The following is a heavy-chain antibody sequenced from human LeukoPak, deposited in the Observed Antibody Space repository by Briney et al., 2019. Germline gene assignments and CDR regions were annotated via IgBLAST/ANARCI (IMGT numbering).Heavy chain of an antibody. Sequence: PGGSLRLSCAASGFTFSSYAMSWVRQAPGKALEWVSAISGSGGSTYYADSVKGRFTISRDNSKNTLYLQMNSLRAEDTAVYYCAKDHFEQWAIAVAGLDYWGQGTLVTVSS. D-gene: IGHD6-19*01. V-gene: IGHV3-23*01. CDR2: ISGSGGST. CDR1: GFTFSSYA. J-gene: IGHJ4*02. CDR3: AKDHFEQWAIAVAGLDY.